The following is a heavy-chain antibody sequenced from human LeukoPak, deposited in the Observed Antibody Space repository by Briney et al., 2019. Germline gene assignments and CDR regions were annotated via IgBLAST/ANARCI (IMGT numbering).Heavy chain of an antibody. D-gene: IGHD3-9*01. Sequence: GRSPRLSCAASGFTFSDHYMSWIRQAPGKGLEWVSYMSGSSGYTNYADSVKGRFTISRDNAKDSLYLLMNSLRDDDTAVYYCARVSLSSDVSTGYDFDYWGQGALVTVSS. CDR2: MSGSSGYT. V-gene: IGHV3-11*05. CDR3: ARVSLSSDVSTGYDFDY. CDR1: GFTFSDHY. J-gene: IGHJ4*02.